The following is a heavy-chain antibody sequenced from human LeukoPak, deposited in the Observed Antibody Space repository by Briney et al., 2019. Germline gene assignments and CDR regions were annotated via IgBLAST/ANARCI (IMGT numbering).Heavy chain of an antibody. Sequence: SETLSLTCTVSGGSISSYYWGWIRQPPGKGLEWIGSIYHSGSTYYNPSLKSRVTISVDTSKNQFSLKLSSVTAADTAVYYCARQDQPYCSGGSCYSGGPFDYWGQGTLVTVSS. CDR2: IYHSGST. J-gene: IGHJ4*02. CDR1: GGSISSYY. CDR3: ARQDQPYCSGGSCYSGGPFDY. V-gene: IGHV4-39*01. D-gene: IGHD2-15*01.